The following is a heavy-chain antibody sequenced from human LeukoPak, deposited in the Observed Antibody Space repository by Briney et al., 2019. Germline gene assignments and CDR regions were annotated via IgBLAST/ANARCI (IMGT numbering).Heavy chain of an antibody. D-gene: IGHD3-10*01. CDR1: GGSFSGYY. CDR3: ARHLHSDGSGSYLNWLDP. J-gene: IGHJ5*02. Sequence: PSETLSLTCAVYGGSFSGYYWSWIRQPPGKGLEWIGEINHSGSTNYNPSLKSRVTISGDTSKNQFSLRLSSVTAADTAVYYCARHLHSDGSGSYLNWLDPWGQGTLVTVSS. V-gene: IGHV4-34*01. CDR2: INHSGST.